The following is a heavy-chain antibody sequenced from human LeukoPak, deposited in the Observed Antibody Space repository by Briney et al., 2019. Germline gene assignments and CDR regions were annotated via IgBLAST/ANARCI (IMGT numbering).Heavy chain of an antibody. J-gene: IGHJ2*01. V-gene: IGHV3-7*03. CDR1: GFIFSDYW. CDR2: TKPDGSDK. Sequence: PGGSLRLSCAASGFIFSDYWMSWVRQAPGKGLEWVATTKPDGSDKYYVDSVKGRFTISRDNAKNALYLQMNSLRVDDTAMYYCARRGLFDLWGRGTLVSVSS. D-gene: IGHD3-16*01. CDR3: ARRGLFDL.